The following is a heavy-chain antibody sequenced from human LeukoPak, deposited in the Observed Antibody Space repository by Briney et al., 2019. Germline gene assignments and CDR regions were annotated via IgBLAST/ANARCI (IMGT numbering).Heavy chain of an antibody. V-gene: IGHV3-49*03. CDR2: IRSKASGGTT. CDR1: GFSLTNYA. Sequence: PGGSLRLSCTASGFSLTNYAVSWLRQAPGKGMEWVGYIRSKASGGTTEYAASVKGRFSTSRDDSKSIAYLQMNSLKTEDTAVYYCSSDYSSGWYYFDYWGQGTLVTVSS. D-gene: IGHD6-19*01. CDR3: SSDYSSGWYYFDY. J-gene: IGHJ4*02.